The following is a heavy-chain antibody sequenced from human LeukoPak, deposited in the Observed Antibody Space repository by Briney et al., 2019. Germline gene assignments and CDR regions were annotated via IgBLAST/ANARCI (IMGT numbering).Heavy chain of an antibody. V-gene: IGHV4-59*01. CDR3: ARDYDYGDLRGWFDP. CDR2: IYYSGSS. J-gene: IGHJ5*02. D-gene: IGHD4-17*01. Sequence: SETLSLTCTVSGGSISGYYWSWIRQPPGKGLEWIGYIYYSGSSNYNPSLKSRITISLDTSKNQFSLKLSSVTAAHTAVYYCARDYDYGDLRGWFDPWGQGTLVTVSA. CDR1: GGSISGYY.